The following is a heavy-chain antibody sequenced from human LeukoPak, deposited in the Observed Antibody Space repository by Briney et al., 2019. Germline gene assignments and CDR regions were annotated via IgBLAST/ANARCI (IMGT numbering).Heavy chain of an antibody. Sequence: GGSLRLSCAASGFRFSRSWMSWVRQAPGKRLEWVANIKEDGGQKNYVDSVRGRFTISRDNAKNSLYLQMSSLRAEDTAVYYCATSGWIQAFAWGQGTLVTVSS. V-gene: IGHV3-7*01. CDR2: IKEDGGQK. CDR3: ATSGWIQAFA. D-gene: IGHD6-19*01. J-gene: IGHJ5*02. CDR1: GFRFSRSW.